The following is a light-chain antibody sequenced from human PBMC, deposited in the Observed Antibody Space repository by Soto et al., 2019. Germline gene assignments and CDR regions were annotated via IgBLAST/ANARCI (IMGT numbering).Light chain of an antibody. CDR1: SSNIGKNY. CDR2: SNT. Sequence: QSVLTQPPSASGTPGQRVTISCTGSSSNIGKNYVYWYQQLPGRAPKLLIYSNTQRPSGVPDQFSGSKSGTSASLAISGLRSEDEADYYCSVWDASLSAWVFGGGTKLTVL. J-gene: IGLJ3*02. V-gene: IGLV1-47*02. CDR3: SVWDASLSAWV.